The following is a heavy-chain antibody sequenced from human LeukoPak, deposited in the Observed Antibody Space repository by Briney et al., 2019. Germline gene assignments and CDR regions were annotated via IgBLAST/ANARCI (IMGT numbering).Heavy chain of an antibody. J-gene: IGHJ4*02. CDR3: ARPSGLNDVGVDTAMAAFDY. V-gene: IGHV1-69*13. CDR1: RGTFSSYA. CDR2: IIPIFGTA. D-gene: IGHD5-18*01. Sequence: ASVKVSCKASRGTFSSYAISWVRQAPGHGLEWMGGIIPIFGTANYAQKFQGRVTITADESTSTAYMELSSLRSEDTAVYYCARPSGLNDVGVDTAMAAFDYWGQGTLVTVSS.